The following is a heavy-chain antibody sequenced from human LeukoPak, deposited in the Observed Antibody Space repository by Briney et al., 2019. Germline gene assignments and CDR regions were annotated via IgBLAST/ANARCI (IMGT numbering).Heavy chain of an antibody. J-gene: IGHJ5*02. D-gene: IGHD2-21*02. CDR1: GFTFSNYA. CDR3: ATDRHLSPSTLLDR. V-gene: IGHV3-23*01. Sequence: PGGSLRLSCVASGFTFSNYAINWVRQAPGKGLDWVSGISGGGEISFYSQPVKGPCTTSRDNSKYTVILEMKSLKVEDTAIYYCATDRHLSPSTLLDRWGQGTLVTVS. CDR2: ISGGGEIS.